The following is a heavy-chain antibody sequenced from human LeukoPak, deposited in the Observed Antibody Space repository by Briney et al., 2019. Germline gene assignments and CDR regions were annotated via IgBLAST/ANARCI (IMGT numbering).Heavy chain of an antibody. Sequence: SETLSLTCTVSGGSISSYYWSWIRQPPGKGLEWIGYIHYSGSTNYNPSLKSRVTISVDTSKNQFSLKLSSVTAADTAVYYCARNRDGYNSFDYWGQGTLVTVSS. CDR3: ARNRDGYNSFDY. D-gene: IGHD5-24*01. J-gene: IGHJ4*02. CDR2: IHYSGST. CDR1: GGSISSYY. V-gene: IGHV4-59*12.